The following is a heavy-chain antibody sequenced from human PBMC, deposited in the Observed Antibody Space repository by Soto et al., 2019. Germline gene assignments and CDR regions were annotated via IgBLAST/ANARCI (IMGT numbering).Heavy chain of an antibody. CDR2: IKSKTDGGTT. V-gene: IGHV3-15*07. Sequence: GGSLRLSCAGSGFTFSNAWMNWVRQAPGKGLEWVGRIKSKTDGGTTEYAAPVKGRFTISRDDSKNTLFLQMNSLKTEDTGVYYCEYDSSGYYYNFDYWGQGTLVTVSS. J-gene: IGHJ4*02. CDR3: EYDSSGYYYNFDY. CDR1: GFTFSNAW. D-gene: IGHD3-22*01.